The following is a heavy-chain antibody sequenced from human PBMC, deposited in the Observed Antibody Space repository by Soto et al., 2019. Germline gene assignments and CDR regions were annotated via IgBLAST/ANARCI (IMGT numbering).Heavy chain of an antibody. CDR2: IFYSGST. CDR1: GGSTSSSSYY. D-gene: IGHD3-16*01. Sequence: SETLSLTFTVSGGSTSSSSYYWGWIRKPPGKGLEWIGNIFYSGSTYYNPSLKSRVTISVDTSKNQFSLKLSSVTAADTAVYYCASSIRGSYFDYWGQGTLVTVSS. CDR3: ASSIRGSYFDY. V-gene: IGHV4-39*01. J-gene: IGHJ4*02.